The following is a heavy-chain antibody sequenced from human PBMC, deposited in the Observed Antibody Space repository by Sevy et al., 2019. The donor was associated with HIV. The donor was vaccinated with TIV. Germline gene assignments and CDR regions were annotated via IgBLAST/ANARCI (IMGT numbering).Heavy chain of an antibody. CDR1: GFTFSPYT. CDR3: VRVEGGSYDY. D-gene: IGHD1-26*01. CDR2: ISDYNKYI. J-gene: IGHJ4*02. V-gene: IGHV3-21*01. Sequence: GGSLRLSCTVSGFTFSPYTMAWVRQAPGKGLEWVSSISDYNKYIYYADSVRGRFTIYRDDAKNSLYLQMNSLRVEDTAFYYCVRVEGGSYDYWGQGTLVTVSS.